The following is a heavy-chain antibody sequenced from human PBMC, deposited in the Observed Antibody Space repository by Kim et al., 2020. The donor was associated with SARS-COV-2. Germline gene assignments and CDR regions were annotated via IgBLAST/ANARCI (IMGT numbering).Heavy chain of an antibody. CDR3: AKDWLTNGSPIYYFES. V-gene: IGHV3-64D*09. CDR1: EFTFSRYA. D-gene: IGHD3-22*01. Sequence: GGSLRLSCSAAEFTFSRYAMNWVRQAPGKGLQYVSTISGSGGNTYYTDSVKGRFTISRDNAQNTLYLQMSSLRDDDTAVYYCAKDWLTNGSPIYYFESWGKGTRVTVSS. J-gene: IGHJ4*02. CDR2: ISGSGGNT.